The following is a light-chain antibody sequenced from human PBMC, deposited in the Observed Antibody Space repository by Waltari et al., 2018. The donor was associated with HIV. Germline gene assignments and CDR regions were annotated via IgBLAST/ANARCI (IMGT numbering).Light chain of an antibody. CDR2: TNN. V-gene: IGLV1-47*01. Sequence: QSVLTQPPSASGTPGRRVTTSCSGSSSNIGRNYVTWYQQLPGAAPKLLIYTNNRRPSGGPDRFSGTKSGTSASLAISGLRSEDEADYYWAAWDASLSVVFGGGTKLTVL. CDR1: SSNIGRNY. J-gene: IGLJ2*01. CDR3: AAWDASLSVV.